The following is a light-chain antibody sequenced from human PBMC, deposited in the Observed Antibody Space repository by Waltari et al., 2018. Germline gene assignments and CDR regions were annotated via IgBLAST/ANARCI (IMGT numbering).Light chain of an antibody. Sequence: QSALTQPASVSGSPGQSITIPCTGTSSDIGAKNYVSWYRQHPGKAPHLILYPVTTRPSGVSNRFSGSKSGNTASLTISGLQAEDEADYFCSSYTITYTRVFGGGTKLTVL. V-gene: IGLV2-14*01. CDR3: SSYTITYTRV. CDR2: PVT. CDR1: SSDIGAKNY. J-gene: IGLJ3*02.